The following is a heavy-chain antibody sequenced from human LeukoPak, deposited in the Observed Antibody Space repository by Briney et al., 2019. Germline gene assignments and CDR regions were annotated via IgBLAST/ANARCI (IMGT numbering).Heavy chain of an antibody. CDR1: GFTVSSNY. J-gene: IGHJ4*02. V-gene: IGHV3-66*02. CDR3: ARELH. CDR2: IYSGGTT. Sequence: PGGSLRLSCAASGFTVSSNYMSWVRQAPGKGLEWVSVIYSGGTTNYADSVKGRFIISRDSSKNTLFLQMNSLGTEDTAVYYCARELHLGQGTLVTVSS. D-gene: IGHD1-26*01.